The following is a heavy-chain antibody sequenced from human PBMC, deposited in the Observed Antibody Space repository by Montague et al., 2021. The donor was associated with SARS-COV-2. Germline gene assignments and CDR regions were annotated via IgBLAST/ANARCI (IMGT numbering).Heavy chain of an antibody. CDR2: IYYRGST. CDR1: GGSISSGGYY. D-gene: IGHD3-10*01. V-gene: IGHV4-31*03. CDR3: ARARRGSGSGSYFDILVNWFDP. Sequence: TLSLTCTVSGGSISSGGYYWSWIRQHPGKGLEWIGYIYYRGSTYYNPSLKSRVTISVDTSKNQFSLKLSSVTAADTAVYYCARARRGSGSGSYFDILVNWFDPWGQGTLVTVSS. J-gene: IGHJ5*02.